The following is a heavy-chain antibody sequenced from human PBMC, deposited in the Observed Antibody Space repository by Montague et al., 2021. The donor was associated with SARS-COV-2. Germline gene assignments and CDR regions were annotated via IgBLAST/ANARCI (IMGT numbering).Heavy chain of an antibody. CDR2: TYYRSKWYN. Sequence: CAISGDSVSSHIATWNWIRQSPSTGLEWLGSTYYRSKWYNDYAVSVKSRVIINPDTSNNRISLQLNSVTPEDTAVYYCARAYCGGDCYFYWYFDLWGRGTLVTVSS. V-gene: IGHV6-1*01. J-gene: IGHJ2*01. CDR1: GDSVSSHIAT. CDR3: ARAYCGGDCYFYWYFDL. D-gene: IGHD2-21*02.